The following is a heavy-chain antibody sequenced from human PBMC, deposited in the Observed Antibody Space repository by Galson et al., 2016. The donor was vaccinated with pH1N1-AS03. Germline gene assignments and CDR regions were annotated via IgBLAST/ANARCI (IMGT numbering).Heavy chain of an antibody. CDR3: AKEGSGSVSKFAFDI. CDR1: GFIFSSDW. V-gene: IGHV3-30*18. J-gene: IGHJ3*02. Sequence: SLRLSCAASGFIFSSDWMHWVRQVPGKGLEWVAVISSHGKIDYYADSVRGRFTISRDNSNNTLYLQMDSLRAEDRAVYYCAKEGSGSVSKFAFDIWGQGTIVTVSS. D-gene: IGHD3-10*01. CDR2: ISSHGKID.